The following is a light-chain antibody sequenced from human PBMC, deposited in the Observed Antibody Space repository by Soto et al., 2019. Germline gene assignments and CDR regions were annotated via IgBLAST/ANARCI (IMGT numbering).Light chain of an antibody. CDR2: EGS. Sequence: QSALTQPASVSGSPGQSITISCTGTSSDVGSYNLVSWYQQHPCKAPKLMIYEGSKRPSGVSNRFSGSKSGNTASLTISWLQAEDEADYYCCSYAGYFFGTGTKLTVL. CDR3: CSYAGYF. CDR1: SSDVGSYNL. J-gene: IGLJ1*01. V-gene: IGLV2-23*01.